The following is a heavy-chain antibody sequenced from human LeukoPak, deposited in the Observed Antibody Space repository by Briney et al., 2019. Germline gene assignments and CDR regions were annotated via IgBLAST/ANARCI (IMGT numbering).Heavy chain of an antibody. CDR3: AREDWNKYHFDY. J-gene: IGHJ4*02. CDR1: GFTFSNYA. CDR2: ISFDGSNI. V-gene: IGHV3-30*14. D-gene: IGHD1/OR15-1a*01. Sequence: PGRSLRLSCAASGFTFSNYAMHWVRQAPGKGLEWVAVISFDGSNIYYADSMKGRFTISRDNSMNTLYLQMNSLRAEDTTLYYCAREDWNKYHFDYWGQGTLVTVSS.